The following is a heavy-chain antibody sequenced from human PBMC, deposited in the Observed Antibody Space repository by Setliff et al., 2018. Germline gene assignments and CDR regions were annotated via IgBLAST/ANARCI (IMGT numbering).Heavy chain of an antibody. J-gene: IGHJ4*02. D-gene: IGHD6-13*01. CDR1: GYTFINSG. Sequence: ASVKVSCKASGYTFINSGIAWVRQAPGQGLEWMGWISPYTGRTFYAPQFHDRVIMTTDTSTNTAYMELRNLGSDDTAIYYCAKCSSWHSHYPHFNYWGQGTLVTVSS. CDR3: AKCSSWHSHYPHFNY. CDR2: ISPYTGRT. V-gene: IGHV1-18*01.